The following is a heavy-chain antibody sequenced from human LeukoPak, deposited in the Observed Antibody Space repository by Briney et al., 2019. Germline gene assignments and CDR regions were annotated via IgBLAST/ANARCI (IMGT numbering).Heavy chain of an antibody. Sequence: PGGSLRLSCAASGFTFSSYDMHGVRHATGKGLEWVSAIGSAGDKYYPGSLKGRFTISREHAKNSLYLQMNSLRAGETAVDYRASAAPRTGSSNRYYYYYMHVWGKGTAVTVSS. CDR1: GFTFSSYD. D-gene: IGHD4-11*01. CDR3: ASAAPRTGSSNRYYYYYMHV. J-gene: IGHJ6*03. CDR2: IGSAGDK. V-gene: IGHV3-13*01.